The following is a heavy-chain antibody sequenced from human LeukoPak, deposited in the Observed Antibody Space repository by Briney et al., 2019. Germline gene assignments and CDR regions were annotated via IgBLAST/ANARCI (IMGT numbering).Heavy chain of an antibody. CDR2: INHSGST. J-gene: IGHJ3*02. Sequence: SETLSLTCAVYGGSFSGYYWGWIRQPPGKGLEWIGEINHSGSTNYNPSLKSRVTISVDTSKNQFSLKLSSVTAADTAVYYCARDRYGDFHAFDIWGQGTMVTVSS. V-gene: IGHV4-34*01. CDR3: ARDRYGDFHAFDI. CDR1: GGSFSGYY. D-gene: IGHD4-17*01.